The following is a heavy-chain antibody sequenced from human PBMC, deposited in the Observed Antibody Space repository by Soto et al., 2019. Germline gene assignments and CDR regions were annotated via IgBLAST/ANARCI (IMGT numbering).Heavy chain of an antibody. Sequence: SQALSLTCAISGDSVSSNSAAWNWIRQSPSRGLEWLGRTYYRSKSYNDYAVSVKSRITINPDTSKNQFSLQLNSVTPEDTAVYYCARDWGYSSSMFYGMDVWGQGTTVTSP. D-gene: IGHD6-13*01. CDR1: GDSVSSNSAA. J-gene: IGHJ6*02. V-gene: IGHV6-1*01. CDR2: TYYRSKSYN. CDR3: ARDWGYSSSMFYGMDV.